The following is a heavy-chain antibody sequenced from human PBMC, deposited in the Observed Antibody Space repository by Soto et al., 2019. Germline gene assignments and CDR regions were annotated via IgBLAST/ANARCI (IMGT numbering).Heavy chain of an antibody. CDR2: INPIFGTA. CDR1: GGTFSSYV. CDR3: AGAYYDFWSGYWTQNWFDP. D-gene: IGHD3-3*01. Sequence: SVKVSCKASGGTFSSYVISWVRQAPGQGLEWMGGINPIFGTANYAQKFQGRVTITADESTSTAYMELFSLRSKDTAVYYCAGAYYDFWSGYWTQNWFDPWG. J-gene: IGHJ5*02. V-gene: IGHV1-69*13.